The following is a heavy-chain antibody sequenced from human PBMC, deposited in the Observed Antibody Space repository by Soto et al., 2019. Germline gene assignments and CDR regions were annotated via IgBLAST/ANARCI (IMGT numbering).Heavy chain of an antibody. V-gene: IGHV4-31*03. D-gene: IGHD3-3*01. CDR3: ARVTSEDRNTISGVVIGTMDA. J-gene: IGHJ6*02. CDR1: GGSIRSIRYY. Sequence: SETLSLTCTVSGGSIRSIRYYWSWIRQHPGKGLEWIAYIYHSGSTYYNPSLKSRVDMSVDTSSNQFSLSLSSVTAADTAVYYCARVTSEDRNTISGVVIGTMDAWGQGTTVTVSS. CDR2: IYHSGST.